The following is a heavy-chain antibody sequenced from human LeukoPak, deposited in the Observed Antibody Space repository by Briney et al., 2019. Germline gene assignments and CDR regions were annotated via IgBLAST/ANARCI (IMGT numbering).Heavy chain of an antibody. D-gene: IGHD3-3*01. CDR1: GFTFSSYV. CDR2: ISYDGSNK. V-gene: IGHV3-30*18. CDR3: AKDGMVYSRRGYFQH. J-gene: IGHJ1*01. Sequence: GRSLRLSCAASGFTFSSYVMHWVRQAPGKGLEWVAIISYDGSNKYYADSVKGRFTISRDNSKNTLYLQMNSLRAEDTAVYYCAKDGMVYSRRGYFQHWGQGTLVTVSS.